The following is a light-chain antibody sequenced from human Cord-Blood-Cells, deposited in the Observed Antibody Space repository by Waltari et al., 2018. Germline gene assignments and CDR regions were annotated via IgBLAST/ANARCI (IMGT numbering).Light chain of an antibody. V-gene: IGKV3-20*01. Sequence: EIVLTQSPGTLSLSPGERATLSCRASQSVSSSYLAWYQQNPGQAPRLLIYGASSRATGIPDRFSGSGSGTDSTLTISRLEPEDFAVYYCQQYGSSPRTFGQGTKVEIK. J-gene: IGKJ1*01. CDR1: QSVSSSY. CDR2: GAS. CDR3: QQYGSSPRT.